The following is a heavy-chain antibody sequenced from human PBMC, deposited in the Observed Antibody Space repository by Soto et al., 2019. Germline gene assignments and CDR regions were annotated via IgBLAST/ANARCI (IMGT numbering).Heavy chain of an antibody. J-gene: IGHJ3*01. CDR2: IDWDDDK. Sequence: SGPTLVNPTQTLTLTGAFTGIALSTSGMCVTWIRQPPEKAPAWLARIDWDDDKHYSTSLKTRLTISKDTSKNQVVLTMTNMDPVDTATYYCARIALGTSCYAESGGTFDVWGQGKMVTVSS. CDR3: ARIALGTSCYAESGGTFDV. D-gene: IGHD2-2*01. V-gene: IGHV2-70*11. CDR1: GIALSTSGMC.